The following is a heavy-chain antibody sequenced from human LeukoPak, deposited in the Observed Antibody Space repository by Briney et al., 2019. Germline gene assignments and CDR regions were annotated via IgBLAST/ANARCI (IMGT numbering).Heavy chain of an antibody. Sequence: GGSLRLSCAASGFTFSSYAMSWVRQAPGKGLEWVSAISGSGGSTYYADSVKGRFTISRDNSKNTLYLQMNSLRAEDAAVYYCAVVPAAILGYYYYGMDVWGQGTTVTVSS. V-gene: IGHV3-23*01. CDR3: AVVPAAILGYYYYGMDV. J-gene: IGHJ6*02. CDR1: GFTFSSYA. D-gene: IGHD2-2*02. CDR2: ISGSGGST.